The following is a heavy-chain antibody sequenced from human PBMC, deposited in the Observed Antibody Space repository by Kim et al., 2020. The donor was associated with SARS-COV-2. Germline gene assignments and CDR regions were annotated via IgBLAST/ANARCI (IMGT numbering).Heavy chain of an antibody. D-gene: IGHD3-3*01. CDR3: ARGRITIFGVVILYYYGMDV. Sequence: GGSLRLSCADSGFTFSSYAMHWVRQAPGKGLEWVAVISYDGSNKYYADSVKGRFTISRDNSKNTLYLQMNSLRAEDTAVYYCARGRITIFGVVILYYYGMDVWGQGTTVTVSS. V-gene: IGHV3-30*04. CDR2: ISYDGSNK. CDR1: GFTFSSYA. J-gene: IGHJ6*02.